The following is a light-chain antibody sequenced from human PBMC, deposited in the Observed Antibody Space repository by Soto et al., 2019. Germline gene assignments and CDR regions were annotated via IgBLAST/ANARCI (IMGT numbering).Light chain of an antibody. V-gene: IGLV1-47*01. CDR2: RNN. Sequence: QSVLTQPPSASGTPGQRVTISCSGSSSNIGSNYVYWYQQLPGTAPKLLIYRNNQRPSGVPDRFSGSKSGTSASLAISGLRSEDDADYYCAAWDDSLSGEVVFGGGTKLTVL. J-gene: IGLJ2*01. CDR3: AAWDDSLSGEVV. CDR1: SSNIGSNY.